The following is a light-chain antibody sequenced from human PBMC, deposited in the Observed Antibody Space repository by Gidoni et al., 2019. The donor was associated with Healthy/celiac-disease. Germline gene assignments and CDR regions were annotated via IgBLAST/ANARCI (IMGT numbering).Light chain of an antibody. CDR2: DNN. V-gene: IGLV1-51*01. CDR1: SSNIGNKY. Sequence: QSVLTQPPSVSAAPGQKVPISCSGSSSNIGNKYVSWYQQLPGTAPKLLIYDNNKRPSGIPDRFSGSKSGTSATLGITGLQTGDEADYYCGTWDSSLSALYVFGTGTKVTVL. CDR3: GTWDSSLSALYV. J-gene: IGLJ1*01.